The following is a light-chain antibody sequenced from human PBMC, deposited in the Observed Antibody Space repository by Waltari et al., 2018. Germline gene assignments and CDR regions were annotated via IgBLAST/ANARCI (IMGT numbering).Light chain of an antibody. V-gene: IGLV6-57*01. J-gene: IGLJ2*01. CDR2: TDN. Sequence: NFMLTQPHSVSESPGKTVTISCTLSIGTLASKSVQWSHPRPGSSPTTVIYTDNQRPPGVPDRFSGSIDSSSNSASLTISGLKTDDEADYYCQSYDRSNQVFGGGTKLTVL. CDR1: IGTLASKS. CDR3: QSYDRSNQV.